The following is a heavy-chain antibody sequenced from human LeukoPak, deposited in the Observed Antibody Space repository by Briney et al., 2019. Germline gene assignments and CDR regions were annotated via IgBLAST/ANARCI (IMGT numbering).Heavy chain of an antibody. CDR2: INSDGSST. CDR1: GFTFSSYW. Sequence: GGSLRLSCAASGFTFSSYWIHWVRQAPGKGLVWVSHINSDGSSTTYADSVKGRFTISRDNAKNTLYLQMNSLRAEDTAVYYCAKDPRRYSRTGGYFDYWGQGTLVTVSS. CDR3: AKDPRRYSRTGGYFDY. D-gene: IGHD6-13*01. V-gene: IGHV3-74*01. J-gene: IGHJ4*02.